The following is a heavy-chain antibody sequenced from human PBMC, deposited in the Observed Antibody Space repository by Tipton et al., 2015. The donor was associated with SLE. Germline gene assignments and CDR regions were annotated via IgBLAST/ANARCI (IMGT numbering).Heavy chain of an antibody. CDR3: ASYSSTFGY. J-gene: IGHJ4*02. D-gene: IGHD6-13*01. Sequence: RSLRLSCAASGFTFSSYSMNWVRQAPGKGLEWVAVISYDGNNKYYADSVKGRFTISRDNAENSLYLQMNSLRAEDTAVYYCASYSSTFGYWGQGTLVTVSS. V-gene: IGHV3-30*03. CDR2: ISYDGNNK. CDR1: GFTFSSYS.